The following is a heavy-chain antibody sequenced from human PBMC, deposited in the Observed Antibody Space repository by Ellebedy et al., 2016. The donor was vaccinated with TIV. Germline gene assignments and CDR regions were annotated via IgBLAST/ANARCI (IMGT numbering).Heavy chain of an antibody. CDR2: ISYDGSNK. V-gene: IGHV3-30*18. J-gene: IGHJ3*02. D-gene: IGHD3-16*01. CDR3: AKRFGLPDFPDAFDI. Sequence: SLKISXAASGFTFRTYGMHWVRQAPGKGLEWVALISYDGSNKYYPDSVKGRFTISRDNSKNTLYLQMNSLRAEDTAVYYCAKRFGLPDFPDAFDIWGQGTMVTVSS. CDR1: GFTFRTYG.